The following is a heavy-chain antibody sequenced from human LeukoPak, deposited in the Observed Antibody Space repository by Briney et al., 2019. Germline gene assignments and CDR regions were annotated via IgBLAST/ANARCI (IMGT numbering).Heavy chain of an antibody. J-gene: IGHJ4*02. D-gene: IGHD1-26*01. CDR1: GFTFSSYS. CDR3: ARGSNIVGTTTYFDF. V-gene: IGHV3-48*02. Sequence: GGSLRLSCAASGFTFSSYSMNWVRQAPGKGLEWVSYISSSSSTIYYADFVKGRFSVSRDNAKNSLYLQMNSLRDEDTAVFYCARGSNIVGTTTYFDFWGQGTLVTVSS. CDR2: ISSSSSTI.